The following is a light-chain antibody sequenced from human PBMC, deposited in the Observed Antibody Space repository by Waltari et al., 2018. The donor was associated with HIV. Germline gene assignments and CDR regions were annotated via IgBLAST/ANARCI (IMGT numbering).Light chain of an antibody. V-gene: IGKV1D-12*01. CDR2: GSS. Sequence: DIQVTQSPSSVSASVGDRVTITCRASQGVSNWLAWYQQKPGTAPKLLIYGSSSLQSVVPSRFSGSGSGTEFTLTISSLQPEDFATYYCQQANRFPLTFGGGTKVESK. CDR3: QQANRFPLT. CDR1: QGVSNW. J-gene: IGKJ4*01.